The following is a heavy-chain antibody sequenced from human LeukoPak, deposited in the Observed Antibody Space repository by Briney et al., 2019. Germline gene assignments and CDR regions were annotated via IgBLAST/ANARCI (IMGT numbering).Heavy chain of an antibody. CDR1: GFAFSNYA. J-gene: IGHJ4*02. CDR2: ISGTGGNT. D-gene: IGHD6-6*01. Sequence: GGSLRLSCAASGFAFSNYAMSWVRQAPGKGLEWVSAISGTGGNTHYADSVKGRFTISRDNSKNTLHLQMNSLRAEDTAVYYCAKDATIAPRLVDYWGQGTLATVSS. CDR3: AKDATIAPRLVDY. V-gene: IGHV3-23*01.